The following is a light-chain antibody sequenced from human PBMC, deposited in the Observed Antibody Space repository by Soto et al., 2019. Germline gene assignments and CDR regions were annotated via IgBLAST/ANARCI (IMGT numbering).Light chain of an antibody. J-gene: IGKJ3*01. Sequence: DIQMTQSPSSLSASVGDRVTITCRASQSISSYLNWYQQKPGKAPKLLIYAASSLQGGVPSRFSGSGSGTDFTLTINSLHPEDFANYYCQQSYSTPPFTFGPGTKVDIK. CDR3: QQSYSTPPFT. V-gene: IGKV1-39*01. CDR1: QSISSY. CDR2: AAS.